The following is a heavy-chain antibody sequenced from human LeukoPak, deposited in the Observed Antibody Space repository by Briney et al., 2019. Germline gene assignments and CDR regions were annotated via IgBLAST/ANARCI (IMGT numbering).Heavy chain of an antibody. CDR3: ARGGFYCGGVCYVDY. D-gene: IGHD2-21*02. CDR2: INHSGNT. Sequence: SETLSLTCAVYGGSFSVYYWSWIRQPPGKGLEWIGEINHSGNTNYNPSLKSRVTISVDTSKNQFSLKLSSVTAADTAVYYCARGGFYCGGVCYVDYWGQGTLVTVSS. CDR1: GGSFSVYY. V-gene: IGHV4-34*01. J-gene: IGHJ4*02.